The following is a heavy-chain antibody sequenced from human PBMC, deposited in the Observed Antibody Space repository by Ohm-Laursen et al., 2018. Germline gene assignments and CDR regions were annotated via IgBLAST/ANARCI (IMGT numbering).Heavy chain of an antibody. J-gene: IGHJ1*01. V-gene: IGHV3-23*01. CDR3: AKAPSLGSIFQH. Sequence: SLRLSCAASGFTFSSSAMSWVRQAPGKGLEWVSRIGVGGDGIVHADSVRGRFTISSDNSKNTVYLQMNSLRAEDTAMYYCAKAPSLGSIFQHWGQGTLVIVSS. CDR2: IGVGGDGI. D-gene: IGHD3-16*01. CDR1: GFTFSSSA.